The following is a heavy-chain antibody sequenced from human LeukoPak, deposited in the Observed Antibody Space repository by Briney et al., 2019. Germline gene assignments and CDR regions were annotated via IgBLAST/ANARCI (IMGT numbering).Heavy chain of an antibody. V-gene: IGHV3-74*01. CDR1: GFTFSNYW. J-gene: IGHJ4*02. CDR2: INIDGSNT. Sequence: GGSLRLSCAVSGFTFSNYWMYWVRQAPGKGLVWVTGINIDGSNTYYADSVKGRFTISRDNAKNTLFLQMNSLGAEDTAVYFCARDFSGAIDYWGQGTQVTVSS. D-gene: IGHD3-10*01. CDR3: ARDFSGAIDY.